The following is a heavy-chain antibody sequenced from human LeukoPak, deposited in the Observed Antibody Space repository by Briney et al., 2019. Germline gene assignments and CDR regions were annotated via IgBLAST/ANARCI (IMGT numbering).Heavy chain of an antibody. D-gene: IGHD4-23*01. CDR2: ISSSSSTI. CDR1: GFTFSSYL. J-gene: IGHJ6*02. CDR3: ARLYGGNPYYYYGMDV. Sequence: GGSLRLSCAASGFTFSSYLMNWVRQAPGKGLEWVSYISSSSSTIYYADSVKGRFTISRDNAKNSPYLQMNSLRVEDTAVYYCARLYGGNPYYYYGMDVWGQGTTVTVSS. V-gene: IGHV3-48*04.